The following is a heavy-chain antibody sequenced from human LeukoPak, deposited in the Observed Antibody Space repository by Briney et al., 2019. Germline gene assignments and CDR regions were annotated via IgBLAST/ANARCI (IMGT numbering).Heavy chain of an antibody. D-gene: IGHD3-9*01. CDR1: GGTFSSYV. CDR2: ITPIFGTP. V-gene: IGHV1-69*06. CDR3: ARGYDVLGEYYFDY. Sequence: SVKVSCKASGGTFSSYVITWVRQAPGQGLEWLGGITPIFGTPNYAQKFQGRVMITADKSTSTAYMELSSLRSEDTAVYYCARGYDVLGEYYFDYWGQGTLVIVSS. J-gene: IGHJ4*02.